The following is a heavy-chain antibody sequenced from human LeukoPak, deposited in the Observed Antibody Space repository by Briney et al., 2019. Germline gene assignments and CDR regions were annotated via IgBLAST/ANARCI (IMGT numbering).Heavy chain of an antibody. D-gene: IGHD3-16*01. J-gene: IGHJ4*02. Sequence: PGGSLRLSCAASGFTVSSYHMSWVRQAPGKGLEHLAFIQSDGSDKYYADSVKGRFTISRDNSKNTLYLQMNGLRGDDTAVYYCVKDLPVLHSWGQGTLVTVSS. CDR3: VKDLPVLHS. CDR2: IQSDGSDK. CDR1: GFTVSSYH. V-gene: IGHV3-30*02.